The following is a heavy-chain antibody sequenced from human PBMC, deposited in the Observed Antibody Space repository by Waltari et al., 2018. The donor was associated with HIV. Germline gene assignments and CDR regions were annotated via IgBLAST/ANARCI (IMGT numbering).Heavy chain of an antibody. CDR3: VRDFGGPSDQ. J-gene: IGHJ4*02. D-gene: IGHD2-15*01. CDR1: GLQVRDYW. V-gene: IGHV3-74*01. CDR2: MNPHAEGSNT. Sequence: EAQLVESGGGLVQPGGSLRLSCAASGLQVRDYWMTWVRRGPGQGLMCVSRMNPHAEGSNTNYATSVRDRFTISRDYTTNTLYLQMHSLRVDDMAVYYCVRDFGGPSDQWGQGALVTVSS.